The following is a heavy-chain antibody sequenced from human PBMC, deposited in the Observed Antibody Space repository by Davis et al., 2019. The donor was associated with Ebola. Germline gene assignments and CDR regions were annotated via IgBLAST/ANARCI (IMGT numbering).Heavy chain of an antibody. V-gene: IGHV1-18*01. J-gene: IGHJ3*02. CDR3: ATYLGYCSGGSCYHAFDI. Sequence: ASVKVSCKASGYTFTSYGISWVRQAPGQGLEWMGWISAYNGNTNYAQKFQGRVTITADKSTSTAYMELSSLRSEDTAVYYCATYLGYCSGGSCYHAFDIWGQGTMVTVSS. CDR2: ISAYNGNT. D-gene: IGHD2-15*01. CDR1: GYTFTSYG.